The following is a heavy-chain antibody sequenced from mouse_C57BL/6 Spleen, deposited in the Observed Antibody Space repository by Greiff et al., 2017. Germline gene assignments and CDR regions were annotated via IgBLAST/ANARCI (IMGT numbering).Heavy chain of an antibody. J-gene: IGHJ4*01. D-gene: IGHD3-2*02. CDR2: IYPGDGDT. Sequence: QVQLKQSGPELVKPGASVKISCKASGYAFSRSWMNWVKQRPGKGLEWIGGIYPGDGDTNYNGKFKGKTTLTADKSSSTASMQLSSRTSEDSAVYFCARLGSGYFCAMDYWGKGTSITVSS. CDR1: GYAFSRSW. CDR3: ARLGSGYFCAMDY. V-gene: IGHV1-82*01.